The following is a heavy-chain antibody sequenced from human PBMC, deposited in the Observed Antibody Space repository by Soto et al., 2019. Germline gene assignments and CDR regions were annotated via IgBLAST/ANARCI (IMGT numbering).Heavy chain of an antibody. CDR1: GYSFTSYW. CDR3: AGAVGSTSSWSSYYFDY. J-gene: IGHJ4*02. Sequence: GESLKISCKGSGYSFTSYWIGWVRQMPGKGLEWMGIIYPGDSDTRYSPSFQGQVTISADKSISTAYLQWSSLKASDTAMYYCAGAVGSTSSWSSYYFDYWGQGTLVTVYS. D-gene: IGHD6-6*01. V-gene: IGHV5-51*01. CDR2: IYPGDSDT.